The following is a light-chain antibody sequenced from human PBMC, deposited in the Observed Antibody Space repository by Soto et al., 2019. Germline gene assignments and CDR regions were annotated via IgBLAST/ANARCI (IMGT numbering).Light chain of an antibody. Sequence: QSVLTQSPSASASLGASVRLTCTLNSEHGTYAIAWHQHQPEKGPRYLMKVNSDGSHTKGDGIPDRFSGSSSGVERYLTISSLQSDDEAEYYCQIWGSGFRVFGGGTKVTVL. V-gene: IGLV4-69*01. CDR2: VNSDGSH. CDR1: SEHGTYA. CDR3: QIWGSGFRV. J-gene: IGLJ2*01.